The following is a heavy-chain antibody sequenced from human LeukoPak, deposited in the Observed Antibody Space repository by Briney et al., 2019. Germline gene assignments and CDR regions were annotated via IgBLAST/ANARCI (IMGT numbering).Heavy chain of an antibody. Sequence: GGSLRLSCAASGFTFSSYWMHWVRQTPGKGLVWVSRINSDGSSTTYADSVEGRFTISRDNAKNTLYLQMNSLRDEDTAVYYCARDGMATVPLDYWGQGTLVTVSS. D-gene: IGHD5-24*01. CDR1: GFTFSSYW. J-gene: IGHJ4*02. V-gene: IGHV3-74*01. CDR2: INSDGSST. CDR3: ARDGMATVPLDY.